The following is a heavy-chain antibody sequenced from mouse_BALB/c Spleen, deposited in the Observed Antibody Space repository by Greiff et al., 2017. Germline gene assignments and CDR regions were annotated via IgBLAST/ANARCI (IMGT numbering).Heavy chain of an antibody. CDR2: ISSGGSYT. J-gene: IGHJ2*01. V-gene: IGHV5-6*01. Sequence: EVQLVESGGDLVKPGGSLKLSCAASGFTFSSYGMSWVRQTPDKRLEWVATISSGGSYTYYPDSVKGRFTISRDNAKNTLYLQMSSLKSEDTAMYYCAREDYYGSPFDYWGQGTTLTVSS. D-gene: IGHD1-2*01. CDR1: GFTFSSYG. CDR3: AREDYYGSPFDY.